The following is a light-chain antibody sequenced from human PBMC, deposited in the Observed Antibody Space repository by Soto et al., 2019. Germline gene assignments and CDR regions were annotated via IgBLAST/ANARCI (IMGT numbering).Light chain of an antibody. CDR3: QQYGSSPYT. CDR1: QSVRSSY. J-gene: IGKJ2*01. Sequence: IVLTQSPGTLSLSPGERATLSCRASQSVRSSYLAWYQQKPGQTPRLLIYGASSRATGIPDRFSGSGSGTDFILTISRLEPEDFGIYYCQQYGSSPYTFGQGTRLEIK. CDR2: GAS. V-gene: IGKV3-20*01.